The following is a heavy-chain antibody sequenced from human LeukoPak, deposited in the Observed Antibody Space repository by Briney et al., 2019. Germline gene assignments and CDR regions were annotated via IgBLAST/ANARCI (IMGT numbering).Heavy chain of an antibody. CDR3: AREVYSYALDALDL. D-gene: IGHD2-2*01. CDR1: GFTFSNYA. CDR2: ITSGGAP. V-gene: IGHV3-23*01. Sequence: GGSLRLSCAASGFTFSNYAVMWVRQAPGQGLEWVSAITSGGAPRYADSVKGRFTISRDNSKNTLYLQMNSLRSEDTSVYYCAREVYSYALDALDLWGQGTMVTVSS. J-gene: IGHJ3*01.